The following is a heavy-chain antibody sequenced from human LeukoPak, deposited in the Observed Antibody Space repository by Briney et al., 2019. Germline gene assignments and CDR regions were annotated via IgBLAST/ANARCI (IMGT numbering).Heavy chain of an antibody. CDR3: ARKVGMSLDY. CDR1: GDSISSFY. Sequence: SETLSLTCTVSGDSISSFYWSWIRQPPGKELEWIGFMYSYGSTNYNPSLKSRVTISIDTSKNQFSLKVNSVTAADTAVYYCARKVGMSLDYWGQGSLVTVSS. CDR2: MYSYGST. J-gene: IGHJ4*02. D-gene: IGHD1-26*01. V-gene: IGHV4-59*08.